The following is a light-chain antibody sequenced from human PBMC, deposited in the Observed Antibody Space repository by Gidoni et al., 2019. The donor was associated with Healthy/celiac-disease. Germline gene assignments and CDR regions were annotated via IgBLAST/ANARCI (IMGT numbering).Light chain of an antibody. CDR3: QQRSNWPRG. Sequence: EIVLTQSPATLPLSPGERATLSCRASQSVSRYLAWYQQKPGQAPRLLIYDASNRATGLPARCSGSGSGTDFTLTISRLEPEDFAVYYCQQRSNWPRGFGQGTKVEIK. J-gene: IGKJ1*01. CDR2: DAS. V-gene: IGKV3-11*01. CDR1: QSVSRY.